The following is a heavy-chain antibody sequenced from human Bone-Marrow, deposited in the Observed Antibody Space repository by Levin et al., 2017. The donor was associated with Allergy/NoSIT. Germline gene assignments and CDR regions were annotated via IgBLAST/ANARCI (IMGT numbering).Heavy chain of an antibody. Sequence: GESRKISCAASGFSFDDYSMHWVRQAPGKGLEWVSLISWDGDSTYYADSVKGRFTISRDSSKSSLYLQMNSLRTEDTALYFCAKGYDYGDYYLDSWGQGTLVTVSS. CDR1: GFSFDDYS. V-gene: IGHV3-43*01. CDR2: ISWDGDST. D-gene: IGHD4-17*01. CDR3: AKGYDYGDYYLDS. J-gene: IGHJ4*02.